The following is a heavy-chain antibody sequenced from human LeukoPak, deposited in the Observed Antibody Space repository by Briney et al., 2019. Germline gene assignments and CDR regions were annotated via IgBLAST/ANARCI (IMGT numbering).Heavy chain of an antibody. CDR2: IYTSGST. J-gene: IGHJ6*03. V-gene: IGHV4-61*02. CDR3: ARHYCSSTSCYTNYYYYMDA. D-gene: IGHD2-2*02. CDR1: GGSISSGSYY. Sequence: SETLSLTCTVSGGSISSGSYYWSWIRQPAGKGLEWIGRIYTSGSTNYNPSLKSQVTISVDTSKNQFSLKLSSVTAADTAVYYCARHYCSSTSCYTNYYYYMDAWGKGTTVTVSS.